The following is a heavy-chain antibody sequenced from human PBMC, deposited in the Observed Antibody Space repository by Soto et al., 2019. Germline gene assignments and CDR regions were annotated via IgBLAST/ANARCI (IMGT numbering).Heavy chain of an antibody. CDR1: GFTFSSYA. J-gene: IGHJ5*01. CDR3: AKDLGPVVWNDS. D-gene: IGHD1-1*01. CDR2: ISSSGGST. Sequence: EVQLLESGGGLVQPGGSLRLSCAASGFTFSSYAMSWVRQAPGKGLEWVSAISSSGGSTYYADSVKGRFTISRDNSKNTLYLQMNSLRAEDTAVYYCAKDLGPVVWNDSWGQGTLVTVSS. V-gene: IGHV3-23*01.